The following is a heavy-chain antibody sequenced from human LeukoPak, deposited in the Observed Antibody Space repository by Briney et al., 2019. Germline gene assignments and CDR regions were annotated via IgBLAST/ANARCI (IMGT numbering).Heavy chain of an antibody. Sequence: GGSLRLSCAASGFTFSGSAMHWVRQASGKGLEWVGRIRSKANSYATAYAALVKGRFTISRDDSKNTAYLQMNSLKTEDTAVYYCTRWVSGSGSYYNGPYYYYYMDVWGKGTTVTVSS. J-gene: IGHJ6*03. CDR2: IRSKANSYAT. CDR3: TRWVSGSGSYYNGPYYYYYMDV. D-gene: IGHD3-10*01. CDR1: GFTFSGSA. V-gene: IGHV3-73*01.